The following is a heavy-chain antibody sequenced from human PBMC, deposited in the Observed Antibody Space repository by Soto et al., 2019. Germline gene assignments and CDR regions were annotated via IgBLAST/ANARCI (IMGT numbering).Heavy chain of an antibody. V-gene: IGHV3-21*01. J-gene: IGHJ6*03. Sequence: GGSLRLSCAASGFTFSSYSMNWVRQAPGKGLEWVSSISSSSSYIYYADSVKGRFTISRDNAKNSLSLQMNSLRAEDTAVYYCARSPAPGGPRYYYYYMDVWGKGTTVTVSS. CDR2: ISSSSSYI. CDR1: GFTFSSYS. CDR3: ARSPAPGGPRYYYYYMDV.